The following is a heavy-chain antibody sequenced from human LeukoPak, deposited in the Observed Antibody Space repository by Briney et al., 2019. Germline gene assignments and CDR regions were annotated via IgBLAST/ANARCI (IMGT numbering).Heavy chain of an antibody. V-gene: IGHV3-53*01. Sequence: GGSLRLSCAASGFTVITNDMTWVRQAPGKGLEWVSLLYSDGNTKYADSAQGRFTISTDNSKNTLYLEMNSLSPDDTAVYYCARGVEPLAANTLAYWGQGTLVTVSS. CDR1: GFTVITND. CDR3: ARGVEPLAANTLAY. D-gene: IGHD1-14*01. CDR2: LYSDGNT. J-gene: IGHJ4*02.